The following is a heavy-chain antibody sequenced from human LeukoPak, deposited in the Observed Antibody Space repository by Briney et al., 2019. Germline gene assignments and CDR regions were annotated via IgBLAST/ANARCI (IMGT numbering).Heavy chain of an antibody. J-gene: IGHJ4*02. CDR2: IKKDGSKK. D-gene: IGHD4/OR15-4a*01. CDR3: ARGPAYGARCDYLDY. CDR1: EFTFSDYW. Sequence: GSLRLSCAASEFTFSDYWMTWVRQAPGKGLEWVADIKKDGSKKNQVDSVKGRFTISRDNAKNSLYLQMNSLRVEDTAVYYCARGPAYGARCDYLDYWGQGTLVTVSS. V-gene: IGHV3-7*01.